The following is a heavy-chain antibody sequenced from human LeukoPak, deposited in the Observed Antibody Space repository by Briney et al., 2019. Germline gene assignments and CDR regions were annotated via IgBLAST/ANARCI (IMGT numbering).Heavy chain of an antibody. CDR1: GFTFSSYA. J-gene: IGHJ4*02. CDR3: ARESMNY. V-gene: IGHV3-53*01. CDR2: IYSGGST. Sequence: GGSLRLSCAASGFTFSSYAMSWVRQAPGKGLEWVSVIYSGGSTYYADSVKGRFTISKDNSKNTLYLQMNSLRAEDTAVYYCARESMNYWGQGTLVTVSS.